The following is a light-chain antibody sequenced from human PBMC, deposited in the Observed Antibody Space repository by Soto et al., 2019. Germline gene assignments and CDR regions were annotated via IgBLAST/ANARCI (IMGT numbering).Light chain of an antibody. CDR1: KNDIGVYDF. V-gene: IGLV2-8*01. J-gene: IGLJ1*01. CDR3: KSYAGSNTYV. Sequence: QPVLTQPPSASGSPGQSVTISCTGTKNDIGVYDFVSWYQHHPGKAPRLIIYDVVQRPSGVPDRFSGSKSGTTASLTVSGLQAADEDDYFCKSYAGSNTYVFGSGTKLTVL. CDR2: DVV.